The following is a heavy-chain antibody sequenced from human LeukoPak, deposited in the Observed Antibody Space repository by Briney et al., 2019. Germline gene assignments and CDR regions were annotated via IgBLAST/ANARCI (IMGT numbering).Heavy chain of an antibody. CDR1: GFTFSSYA. J-gene: IGHJ3*02. V-gene: IGHV3-30-3*02. D-gene: IGHD4-11*01. Sequence: PGGSLRLSCAASGFTFSSYAMHWVRQAPGKGLEWVAVISYDGSNKYYADSVKGRFTISRDNAKNSLYLQMNSLRAEDTALYYCAKDPESDHSNYGITFDIWGQGTMVTVSS. CDR3: AKDPESDHSNYGITFDI. CDR2: ISYDGSNK.